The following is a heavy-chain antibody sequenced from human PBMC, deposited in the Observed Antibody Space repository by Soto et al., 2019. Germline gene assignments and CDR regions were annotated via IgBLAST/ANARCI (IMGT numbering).Heavy chain of an antibody. CDR2: ISGSGGST. CDR1: GFTFSSYA. CDR3: AKRPFGSGSYYSDY. V-gene: IGHV3-23*01. J-gene: IGHJ4*02. Sequence: GGSLRLSCAASGFTFSSYAMSWVRQAPGKGLEWVSAISGSGGSTYYADSVKGRFTISRDNSKNTLYLQMNSLRAEDTAVYYCAKRPFGSGSYYSDYWGQGTLVTVSS. D-gene: IGHD3-10*01.